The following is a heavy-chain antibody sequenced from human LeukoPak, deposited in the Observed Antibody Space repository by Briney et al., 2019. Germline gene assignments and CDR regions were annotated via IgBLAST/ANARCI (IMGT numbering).Heavy chain of an antibody. Sequence: GGSLRLSCAASGFTFSSFTMNWVRQAPGKGLEWVSSISTGGSNIVYADSVKGRFTISRDNAKNSLYLQMNSLRAEDTAVYYCTRVLYYDSTGYFGLGYWGQGTLVTVSS. CDR2: ISTGGSNI. CDR3: TRVLYYDSTGYFGLGY. J-gene: IGHJ4*02. CDR1: GFTFSSFT. D-gene: IGHD3-22*01. V-gene: IGHV3-21*01.